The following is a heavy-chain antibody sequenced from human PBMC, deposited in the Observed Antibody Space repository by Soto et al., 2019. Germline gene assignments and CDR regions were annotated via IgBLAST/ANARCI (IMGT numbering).Heavy chain of an antibody. Sequence: QVHLQESGPGLVRPSQTLSLTCTVSGSINSGGYYWSWVRQHPVKGLEWIGYIHYSGSTWYNPSLKSRISTSVDTSKDQFSLKLSSVTVADTAFYYCARLRGSGGYSAYYFDSWGQGMLVIVSS. J-gene: IGHJ4*02. V-gene: IGHV4-31*03. D-gene: IGHD3-10*01. CDR2: IHYSGST. CDR1: GSINSGGYY. CDR3: ARLRGSGGYSAYYFDS.